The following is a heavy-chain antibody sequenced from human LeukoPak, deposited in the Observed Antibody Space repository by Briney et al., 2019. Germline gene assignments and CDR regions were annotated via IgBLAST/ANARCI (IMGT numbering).Heavy chain of an antibody. V-gene: IGHV3-23*01. CDR3: AKEGNYDFWSGDNWFDP. Sequence: GGSLRLSCAASGFTFSNYAMNWVRQAPGKGLEWVSAISGSSGNTYYADSVKGRFTISRDNSKNTLYLQMNSLRAEDTAVYYCAKEGNYDFWSGDNWFDPWGQGTLVTVSS. J-gene: IGHJ5*02. CDR2: ISGSSGNT. CDR1: GFTFSNYA. D-gene: IGHD3-3*01.